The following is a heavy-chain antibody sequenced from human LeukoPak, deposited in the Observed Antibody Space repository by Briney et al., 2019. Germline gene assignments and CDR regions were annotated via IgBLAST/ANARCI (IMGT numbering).Heavy chain of an antibody. CDR2: IIPIFGTA. D-gene: IGHD5-12*01. CDR3: ARGGSYYYYGMDV. CDR1: GGTFSSYA. J-gene: IGHJ6*02. V-gene: IGHV1-69*13. Sequence: ASVKVSCKASGGTFSSYAISWVRQAPGQGLEWMGGIIPIFGTANYAQKFQGRVTITADESTSTAYMELSSLRSENTAVYYCARGGSYYYYGMDVWGQGTTVTVSS.